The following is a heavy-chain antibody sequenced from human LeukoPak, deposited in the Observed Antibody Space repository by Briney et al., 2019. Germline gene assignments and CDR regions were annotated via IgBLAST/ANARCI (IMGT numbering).Heavy chain of an antibody. CDR1: GFTFSSYG. V-gene: IGHV3-30*02. J-gene: IGHJ4*02. CDR2: IRYDGSNK. CDR3: AKDLPGGVPAAKGDY. Sequence: PGGSLRLSCAASGFTFSSYGMHWVRQAPGKGLEWVAFIRYDGSNKYYADSMKGRFTISRDNSKNTLYLQMNSLRAEDTAVYYCAKDLPGGVPAAKGDYWGQGTLVTVSS. D-gene: IGHD2-2*01.